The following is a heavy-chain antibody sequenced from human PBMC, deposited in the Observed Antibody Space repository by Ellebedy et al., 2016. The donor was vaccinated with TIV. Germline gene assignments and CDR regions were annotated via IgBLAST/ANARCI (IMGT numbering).Heavy chain of an antibody. CDR1: GGSISSYY. V-gene: IGHV4-4*07. Sequence: GSLRLSCTVSGGSISSYYWDWIRQPAGKGLEWIGRIYTSGSTNYNPSLKSRVTMSVDTSKNQFSLKLSSVTAADTAVYYCARAPRGGWFDPWGQGTLVTVSS. D-gene: IGHD6-25*01. J-gene: IGHJ5*02. CDR2: IYTSGST. CDR3: ARAPRGGWFDP.